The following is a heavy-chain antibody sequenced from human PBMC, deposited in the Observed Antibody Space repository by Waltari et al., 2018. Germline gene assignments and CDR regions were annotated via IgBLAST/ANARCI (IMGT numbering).Heavy chain of an antibody. CDR1: GGSVREHY. CDR2: MSHSGRN. J-gene: IGHJ5*02. D-gene: IGHD3-10*01. CDR3: ASGFVYGLISWFDP. Sequence: QVQLQESGPGLVKPAETLSLTCNVSGGSVREHYWTWIRQPPGKGPEWRGFMSHSGRNSYNPSLRSRVTISVDTSKNQASLRLNSVTAADTALYYCASGFVYGLISWFDPWGQGTLVTVSS. V-gene: IGHV4-59*02.